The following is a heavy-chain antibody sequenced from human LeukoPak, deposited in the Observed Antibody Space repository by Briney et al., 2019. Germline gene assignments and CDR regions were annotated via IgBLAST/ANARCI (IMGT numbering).Heavy chain of an antibody. CDR3: ARQSYDAGSYSVLDH. CDR2: MYYTGST. V-gene: IGHV4-39*01. D-gene: IGHD3-10*01. J-gene: IGHJ4*02. Sequence: SETLSLTCTVSGGSIGSTTYFWAWIRQPPGKGLEWIGSMYYTGSTYYNPSLKSRVTISVDTSKNQFSLKLSSVTAADTAVYYCARQSYDAGSYSVLDHWGQGTLVTVSS. CDR1: GGSIGSTTYF.